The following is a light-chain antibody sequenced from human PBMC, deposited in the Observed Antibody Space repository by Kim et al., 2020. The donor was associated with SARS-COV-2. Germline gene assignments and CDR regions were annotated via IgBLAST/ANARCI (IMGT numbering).Light chain of an antibody. CDR1: SGYSSNA. Sequence: QLVLTQSPSASASLGASVKLTCTLSSGYSSNAIAWHQQQPQKGPRYLMHLNSDGSHNKGDGIPDRFSGSSSGAERYLTISSLQSEVEADYYCQTWGTGNWVFGGGTQLTVL. V-gene: IGLV4-69*01. CDR2: LNSDGSH. CDR3: QTWGTGNWV. J-gene: IGLJ3*02.